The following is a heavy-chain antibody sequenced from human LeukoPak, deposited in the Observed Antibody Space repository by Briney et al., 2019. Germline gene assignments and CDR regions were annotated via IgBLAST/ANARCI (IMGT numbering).Heavy chain of an antibody. D-gene: IGHD2-2*01. CDR1: GLSFSTSS. CDR2: IRGSSTTI. Sequence: LPGGSLRLSCAASGLSFSTSSMSWVRQTPGKGLEWISYIRGSSTTIYYADSVKGRFTISRDNARNSLYLQMNDLRAEDTGVYFCARDARSHCGTDACYGPYFDYWGQGSLVTVSS. V-gene: IGHV3-48*01. CDR3: ARDARSHCGTDACYGPYFDY. J-gene: IGHJ4*02.